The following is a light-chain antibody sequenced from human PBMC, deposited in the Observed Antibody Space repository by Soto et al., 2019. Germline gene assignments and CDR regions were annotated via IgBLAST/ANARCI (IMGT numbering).Light chain of an antibody. Sequence: QSVLTQPPSVSGAPGQRVTISCTGSSSNIGAGYDVHWYHQFPGTAPKLLIYGNSNRPSGVPDRFSGSKSGTSASLAITGLQAEDEADYSCQSYDSSLSGYVFGTGTKVTVL. J-gene: IGLJ1*01. V-gene: IGLV1-40*01. CDR2: GNS. CDR1: SSNIGAGYD. CDR3: QSYDSSLSGYV.